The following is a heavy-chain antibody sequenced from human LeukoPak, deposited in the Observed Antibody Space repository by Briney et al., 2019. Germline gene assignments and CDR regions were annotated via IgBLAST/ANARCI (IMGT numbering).Heavy chain of an antibody. V-gene: IGHV1-24*01. D-gene: IGHD3-22*01. CDR1: GYTLTELS. J-gene: IGHJ5*02. CDR3: ATSSGYYYGWFDP. Sequence: GASVKVSCKVSGYTLTELSMHWVRQAPGKGLEWMGCFDPEDGETIYAQKFQGRVTMTEDTSTDTAYMELSSLRSEDTAVYYCATSSGYYYGWFDPWGQGTLVTVSS. CDR2: FDPEDGET.